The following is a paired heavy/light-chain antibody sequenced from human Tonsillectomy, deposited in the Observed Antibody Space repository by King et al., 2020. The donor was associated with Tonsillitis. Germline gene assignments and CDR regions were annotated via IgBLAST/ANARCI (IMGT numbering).Light chain of an antibody. CDR3: QQYDNLPVT. Sequence: DIQMTQSPSSLSASVGDRVTITCQASQDISNYLNWYQQKPGKAPKLLIYDASNLETGVPSRFSGSGSGTDFTFTISSLQPEDIATYYCQQYDNLPVTFGPGTKVDIK. CDR2: DAS. V-gene: IGKV1-33*01. CDR1: QDISNY. J-gene: IGKJ3*01.
Heavy chain of an antibody. CDR2: IIPIFGTA. CDR1: GGTFSSYA. Sequence: QVQLVQSGAEVKKPGSSVKVSCKASGGTFSSYAISWVRQAPGQGLEWMGGIIPIFGTANYAQKFQGRVTITADESTSTAYMELSSLRSEDTAVYYCARDRVRYYYDSSDVLPHFDYWGQGTLVTVSS. CDR3: ARDRVRYYYDSSDVLPHFDY. J-gene: IGHJ4*02. D-gene: IGHD3-22*01. V-gene: IGHV1-69*01.